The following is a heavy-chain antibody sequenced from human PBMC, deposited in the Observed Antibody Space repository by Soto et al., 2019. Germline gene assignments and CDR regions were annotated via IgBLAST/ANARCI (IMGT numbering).Heavy chain of an antibody. D-gene: IGHD5-18*01. Sequence: TLTLTCTVAGASISSGGYYWSWIRQHPGKGLEWIGYIYYSGSTYYNPSLKSRVTISVDTSKNQFSLKLSSVTAADTAVYYCATEGHTAKGPFDVWGQGTLVTVSS. CDR1: GASISSGGYY. V-gene: IGHV4-31*03. CDR2: IYYSGST. CDR3: ATEGHTAKGPFDV. J-gene: IGHJ4*02.